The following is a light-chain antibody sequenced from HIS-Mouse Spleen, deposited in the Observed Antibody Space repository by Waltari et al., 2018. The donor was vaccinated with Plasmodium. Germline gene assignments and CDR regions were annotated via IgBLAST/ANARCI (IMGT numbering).Light chain of an antibody. J-gene: IGKJ1*01. CDR2: AAS. V-gene: IGKV1-39*01. Sequence: DIQMTQSPSSLSASVGDRVTITCRASQSISSYSNWDQQKPGKAPKLLIYAASSLTSGVPSRFSGSGSGTDFTLTISSLQPEYFATYYCQQSYSTWTFGQGTKVEIK. CDR3: QQSYSTWT. CDR1: QSISSY.